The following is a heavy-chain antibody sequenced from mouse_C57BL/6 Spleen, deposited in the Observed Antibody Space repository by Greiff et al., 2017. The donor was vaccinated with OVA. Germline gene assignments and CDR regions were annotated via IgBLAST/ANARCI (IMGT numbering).Heavy chain of an antibody. J-gene: IGHJ4*01. V-gene: IGHV1-55*01. CDR3: ARGTTVVDAMDY. CDR1: GYTFTSYW. Sequence: VQLQQPGAELVKPGASVKMSCKASGYTFTSYWITWVKQRPGQGLEWIGDIYPGSGSTNYNEKFKSKATLTVDTSSSTAYMPLRSLTSEDSAVYYCARGTTVVDAMDYWGQGTSVTVSS. D-gene: IGHD1-1*01. CDR2: IYPGSGST.